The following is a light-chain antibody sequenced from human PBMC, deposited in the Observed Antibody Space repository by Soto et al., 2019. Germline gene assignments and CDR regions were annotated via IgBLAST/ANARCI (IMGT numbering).Light chain of an antibody. J-gene: IGKJ4*01. CDR3: YFDWPLT. V-gene: IGKV3-15*01. CDR1: QSIIDN. Sequence: EIVMTQSPATLSVSPGEGVTLSCRASQSIIDNLAWYQQKPGQTPRLLIYDVYSRASGIPARFSGSSSGTDYTLTISSLQSEDSAVYQQYFDWPLTFGGGTNVEI. CDR2: DVY.